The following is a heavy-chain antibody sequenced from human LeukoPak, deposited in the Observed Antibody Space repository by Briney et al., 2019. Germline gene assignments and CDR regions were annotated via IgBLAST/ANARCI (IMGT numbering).Heavy chain of an antibody. CDR2: IYPSDSDT. CDR1: GYSFTSNW. Sequence: RGESLKISCKSSGYSFTSNWIGWVRQMPGKGLEWMGIIYPSDSDTRYSPSIQGQVTISADKSINTAYLQWSSLKASDTAMYYCARHKRSLPYDFWGQGTLVTVSS. J-gene: IGHJ4*02. D-gene: IGHD3-3*01. CDR3: ARHKRSLPYDF. V-gene: IGHV5-51*01.